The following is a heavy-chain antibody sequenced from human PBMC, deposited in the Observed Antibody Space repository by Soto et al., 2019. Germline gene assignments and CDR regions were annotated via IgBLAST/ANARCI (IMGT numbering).Heavy chain of an antibody. V-gene: IGHV4-30-4*01. D-gene: IGHD6-6*01. Sequence: SETLSLTCTVSGGSISSGDYYWSWIRQPPGKGLEWIGYIYYSGSTYYNPSLKSRVTISVDTSKNQFSLKLSSVTAADTAVYYCASYIIAARVEPWGQGTLVTVSS. CDR1: GGSISSGDYY. J-gene: IGHJ5*02. CDR3: ASYIIAARVEP. CDR2: IYYSGST.